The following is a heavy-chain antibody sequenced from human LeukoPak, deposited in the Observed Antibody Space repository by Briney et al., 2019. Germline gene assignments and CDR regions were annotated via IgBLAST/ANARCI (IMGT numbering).Heavy chain of an antibody. J-gene: IGHJ5*02. CDR2: IYYSGST. CDR3: ATVTGTTGWFDP. D-gene: IGHD1-7*01. CDR1: GGSISSGDYY. V-gene: IGHV4-30-4*08. Sequence: PSETLSLTCTVSGGSISSGDYYWSWIRQPPGKGREWIGYIYYSGSTYYNPSLKSRVTISVDTSKNQFSLKLSSVTAADTAVYYCATVTGTTGWFDPWGQGTLVTVSS.